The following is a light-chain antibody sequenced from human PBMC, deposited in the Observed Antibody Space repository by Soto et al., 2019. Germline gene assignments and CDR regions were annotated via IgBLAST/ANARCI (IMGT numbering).Light chain of an antibody. V-gene: IGLV3-16*01. CDR2: KNR. CDR3: LSTDSSGTVWV. J-gene: IGLJ3*02. Sequence: SYELTQPPSVSVSLGQMVRITCSGEALPKKYAYWYQQKPGQFPVVVIYKNRERPSGIPERFSGSSSGTIVTLTISGVQAEDEADYYCLSTDSSGTVWVFGGGTKLTVL. CDR1: ALPKKY.